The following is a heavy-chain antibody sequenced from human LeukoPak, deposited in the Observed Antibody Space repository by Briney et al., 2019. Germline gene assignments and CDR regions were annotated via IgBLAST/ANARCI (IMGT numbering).Heavy chain of an antibody. CDR3: AKGTERYREVSSFDS. Sequence: GGSLRLSCAASGFTFSNYAMNWVRQAPGKGLEWVSLISGSTGSTYYADSVKGRFSISRDNSKNTVYLQMNSLRVEDTATYYCAKGTERYREVSSFDSWGRGTLVAVSS. D-gene: IGHD3-10*01. CDR1: GFTFSNYA. CDR2: ISGSTGST. V-gene: IGHV3-23*01. J-gene: IGHJ4*02.